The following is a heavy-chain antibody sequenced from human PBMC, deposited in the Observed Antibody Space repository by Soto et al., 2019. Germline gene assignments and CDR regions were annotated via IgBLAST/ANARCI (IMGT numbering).Heavy chain of an antibody. D-gene: IGHD4-4*01. CDR3: ARHSTYSNYFY. Sequence: PSETLSLTCTVSGGSISSSSYYWGWIRQPPGKGLEWIGSIYYSGSTYYNPSLKSRVTISVDTSKNQFSLKLSSVTAADTAVYYCARHSTYSNYFYWGQGTLVTVSS. V-gene: IGHV4-39*01. J-gene: IGHJ4*02. CDR2: IYYSGST. CDR1: GGSISSSSYY.